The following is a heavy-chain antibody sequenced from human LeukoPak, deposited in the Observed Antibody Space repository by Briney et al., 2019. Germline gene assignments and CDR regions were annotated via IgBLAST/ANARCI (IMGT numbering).Heavy chain of an antibody. CDR3: AKDRYGSVDDYDY. CDR1: GFTFSSYA. Sequence: GGSLRLSCAASGFTFSSYAMSWVRQAPGKGLEWVSAISGGGGLTYYADSVKGRFAISRENSKNTLSLQMNSLRAEDTAIYYCAKDRYGSVDDYDYWGQGTLVTVSS. D-gene: IGHD5/OR15-5a*01. V-gene: IGHV3-23*01. J-gene: IGHJ4*02. CDR2: ISGGGGLT.